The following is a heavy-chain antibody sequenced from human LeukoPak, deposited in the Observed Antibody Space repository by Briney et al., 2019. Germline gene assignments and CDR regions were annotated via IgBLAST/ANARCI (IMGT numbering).Heavy chain of an antibody. CDR2: IYRGGSST. Sequence: GGSLTLSCAASVFPFSSYWKHWARQAPGKGLVWVSRIYRGGSSTAYAGSVKGRFTIYRNNAKNTLYLQMNSLRAEDTSVYYCARDQSSVFDYWGQGTLVTVSS. CDR3: ARDQSSVFDY. CDR1: VFPFSSYW. D-gene: IGHD3-22*01. V-gene: IGHV3-74*01. J-gene: IGHJ4*02.